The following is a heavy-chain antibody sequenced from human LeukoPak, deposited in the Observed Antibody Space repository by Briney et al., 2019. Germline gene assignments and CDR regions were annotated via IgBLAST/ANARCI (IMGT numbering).Heavy chain of an antibody. CDR1: GFTFSSYA. D-gene: IGHD2-2*01. J-gene: IGHJ4*02. Sequence: GGSLRLSCAASGFTFSSYAMSWARQAPGKGLEWVSAISGSGGSTYYADSVKGRFTISRDNSKNTLYLQMNSLRAEDTAVYYCARGYCSSTSCYRTTTVSYYFDYWGQGTLVTVSS. CDR2: ISGSGGST. V-gene: IGHV3-23*01. CDR3: ARGYCSSTSCYRTTTVSYYFDY.